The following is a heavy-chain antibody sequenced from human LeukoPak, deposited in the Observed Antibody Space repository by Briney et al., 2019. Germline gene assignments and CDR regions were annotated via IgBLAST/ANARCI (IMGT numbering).Heavy chain of an antibody. CDR2: ISYDGSNK. Sequence: QAGGSLSLSCAASGFTFSSYGMHWVRQAPGKGLEWVAVISYDGSNKYYADSVKGRFTISRDNSKNTLYLQMNSLRAEDTAVYYCAKGGHPVAHFDYWGQGTLVTVSS. J-gene: IGHJ4*02. CDR3: AKGGHPVAHFDY. D-gene: IGHD6-19*01. CDR1: GFTFSSYG. V-gene: IGHV3-30*18.